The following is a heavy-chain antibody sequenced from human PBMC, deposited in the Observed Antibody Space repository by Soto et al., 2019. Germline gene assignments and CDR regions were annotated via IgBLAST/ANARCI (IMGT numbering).Heavy chain of an antibody. V-gene: IGHV3-7*01. Sequence: GGSLRLSCAASGFMFSAYWMSWVRQAPGKGLEWVANIHGDGGKIYYVDSVKGRFTISRDNAKRSLYLQMNSLRAEDTAVYYCARASGLRYFDWFPGPFDYWGQGTLVTVSS. J-gene: IGHJ4*02. CDR2: IHGDGGKI. CDR3: ARASGLRYFDWFPGPFDY. D-gene: IGHD3-9*01. CDR1: GFMFSAYW.